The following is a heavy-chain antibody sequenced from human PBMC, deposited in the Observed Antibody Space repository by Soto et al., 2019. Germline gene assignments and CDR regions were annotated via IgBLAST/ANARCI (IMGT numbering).Heavy chain of an antibody. CDR2: IIPIFGTA. CDR3: ARGDGSGSYYNGGYYYYGMDV. Sequence: SVKVSCKASGGTFSSYAISWVRQAPGQGLEWMGGIIPIFGTANYAQKFQGRVTITADESTSTAYMELSSLRSEDTAVYYCARGDGSGSYYNGGYYYYGMDVWGKGTTVTVSS. V-gene: IGHV1-69*13. CDR1: GGTFSSYA. J-gene: IGHJ6*04. D-gene: IGHD3-10*01.